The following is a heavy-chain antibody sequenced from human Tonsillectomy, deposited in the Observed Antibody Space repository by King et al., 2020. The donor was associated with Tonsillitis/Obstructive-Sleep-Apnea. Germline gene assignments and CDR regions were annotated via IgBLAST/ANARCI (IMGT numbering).Heavy chain of an antibody. V-gene: IGHV1-18*01. CDR1: GYTFTGYG. CDR3: ARIFPEGAYSCHCMDV. J-gene: IGHJ6*03. Sequence: QLVQSGAEVKKPGASVKVSCKASGYTFTGYGISWVRQAPGQGLEWMGWISDYNGNKNYAQNLQDGVTMTTDTSTRTADMELRILRDDDTAVYYCARIFPEGAYSCHCMDVWGKGTTVTVSS. D-gene: IGHD1-26*01. CDR2: ISDYNGNK.